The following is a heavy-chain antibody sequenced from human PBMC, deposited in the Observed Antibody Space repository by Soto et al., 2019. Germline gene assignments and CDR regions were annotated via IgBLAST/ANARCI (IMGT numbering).Heavy chain of an antibody. CDR3: ARDSRKSTRIAAAGTGNFDP. Sequence: SETLSLTCTVSGGSISSSSYYWGWIRQPPGKGLEWIGEIYHSGSTNYNPSLKSRVTISVDKSKNQFSLKLSSVTAADTAVYYCARDSRKSTRIAAAGTGNFDPWGQGTLVTVSS. CDR2: IYHSGST. CDR1: GGSISSSSYY. J-gene: IGHJ5*02. V-gene: IGHV4-39*07. D-gene: IGHD6-13*01.